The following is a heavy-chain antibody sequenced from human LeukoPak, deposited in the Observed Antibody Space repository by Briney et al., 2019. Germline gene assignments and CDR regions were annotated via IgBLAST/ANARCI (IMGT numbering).Heavy chain of an antibody. Sequence: SETLSLTRAVYGGSFSGYYWSWIRQPPEKGLEWIGEINHSGSTNYNPSLKSRVTISVDTSKNQFSLKLSSVTAADTAVYYCARRPQPFPYSKAFYGMDVWGQGTTVTVSS. CDR3: ARRPQPFPYSKAFYGMDV. V-gene: IGHV4-34*01. CDR1: GGSFSGYY. CDR2: INHSGST. J-gene: IGHJ6*02. D-gene: IGHD4-4*01.